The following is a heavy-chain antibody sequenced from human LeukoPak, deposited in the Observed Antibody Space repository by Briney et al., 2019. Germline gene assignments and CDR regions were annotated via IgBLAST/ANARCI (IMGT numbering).Heavy chain of an antibody. Sequence: GGSLRLSCAASGFTFSSFSLHWVRQAPGKGLEWVTVISSDGSNKKYADSVKGRFTISRDNSKNTLYLQMNSLRAEDTAVYYCARDRIGKYSIDYWGQGTLVTVSS. V-gene: IGHV3-30-3*01. CDR1: GFTFSSFS. CDR2: ISSDGSNK. D-gene: IGHD2-15*01. CDR3: ARDRIGKYSIDY. J-gene: IGHJ4*02.